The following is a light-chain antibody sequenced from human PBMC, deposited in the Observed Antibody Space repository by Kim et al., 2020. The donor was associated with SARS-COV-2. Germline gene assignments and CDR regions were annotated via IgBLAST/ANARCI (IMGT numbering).Light chain of an antibody. V-gene: IGKV3-15*01. CDR3: HHYNTWPT. CDR1: HSVGSI. Sequence: SVSPGERPSRSCRASHSVGSILSWHQQTPGPATSLLIDAASTRATGIPASFGSSWSRKVITLTISLLQSEYVADYYCHHYNTWPTFGQGTKVDIK. CDR2: AAS. J-gene: IGKJ1*01.